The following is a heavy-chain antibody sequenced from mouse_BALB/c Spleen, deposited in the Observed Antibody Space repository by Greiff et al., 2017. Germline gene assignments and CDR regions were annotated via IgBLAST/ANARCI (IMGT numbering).Heavy chain of an antibody. Sequence: QVQLQQPGAELVRPGASVKLSCKASGYTFTSYWINWVKQRPGQGLEWIGNIYPSDSYTNYNQKFKDKATLTVDKSSSTAYMQLSSPTSEDSAVYYCTRNYGSPFDYWGQGTTLTVSS. CDR2: IYPSDSYT. V-gene: IGHV1-69*02. CDR3: TRNYGSPFDY. CDR1: GYTFTSYW. J-gene: IGHJ2*01. D-gene: IGHD1-1*01.